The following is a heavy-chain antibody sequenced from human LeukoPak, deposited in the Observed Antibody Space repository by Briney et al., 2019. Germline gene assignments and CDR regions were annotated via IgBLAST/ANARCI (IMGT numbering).Heavy chain of an antibody. V-gene: IGHV3-49*04. CDR2: IRSKAYGGTT. Sequence: GGSLRLSCTASGFTFGDYAMSWVRQAPGKGLEWVGFIRSKAYGGTTEYAASVKGRFTISRDDSKSIAYLQMNSLKTEDTAVYYCTRVRGCELLGPSLFDYWGQGTLVTVSS. J-gene: IGHJ4*02. CDR1: GFTFGDYA. CDR3: TRVRGCELLGPSLFDY. D-gene: IGHD1-26*01.